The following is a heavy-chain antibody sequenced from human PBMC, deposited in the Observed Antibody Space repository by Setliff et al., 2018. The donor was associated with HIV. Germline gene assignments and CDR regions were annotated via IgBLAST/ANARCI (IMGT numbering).Heavy chain of an antibody. J-gene: IGHJ4*02. D-gene: IGHD1-26*01. CDR3: ARGGSGSPFDY. V-gene: IGHV4-61*02. Sequence: SETLSLTCTVSGGSISSGSYYWSWIRQPAGKGLEWIGRIYTSGSTNYNPSLKSRVTISVDTSKNQFSLKLSSVTAADTAVYYCARGGSGSPFDYWGQGTLFTVSS. CDR2: IYTSGST. CDR1: GGSISSGSYY.